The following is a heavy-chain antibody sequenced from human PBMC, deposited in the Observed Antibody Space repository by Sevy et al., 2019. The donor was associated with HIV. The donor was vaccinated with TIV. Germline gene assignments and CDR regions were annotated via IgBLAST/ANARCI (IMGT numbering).Heavy chain of an antibody. CDR2: ISYDGSNK. Sequence: GGSLRLSCAASGFTFSSYAMHWVRQAPGKGLEWVAVISYDGSNKYYADSVKDRFTISRDNSKNTLYLQMNSLRAEDTAVCYCAREGITMVRGTLDYWGQGTLVTVSS. V-gene: IGHV3-30-3*01. J-gene: IGHJ4*02. CDR3: AREGITMVRGTLDY. CDR1: GFTFSSYA. D-gene: IGHD3-10*01.